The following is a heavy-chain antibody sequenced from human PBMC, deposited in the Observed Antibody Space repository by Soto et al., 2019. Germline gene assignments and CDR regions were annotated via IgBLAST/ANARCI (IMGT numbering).Heavy chain of an antibody. D-gene: IGHD2-21*01. CDR1: GFTFSSYG. CDR2: ISYDGSNK. J-gene: IGHJ3*02. V-gene: IGHV3-30*18. CDR3: AKDILAPKARHDAFDI. Sequence: GGSLRLSCAASGFTFSSYGMHWVRQAPGKGLEWVAVISYDGSNKYYADSVKGRFTISRDNSKNTLYLQMNSLRAEDTAVYYCAKDILAPKARHDAFDIWGQGTMVTVSS.